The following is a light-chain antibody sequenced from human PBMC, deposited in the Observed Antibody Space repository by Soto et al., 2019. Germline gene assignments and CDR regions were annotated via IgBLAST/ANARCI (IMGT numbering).Light chain of an antibody. V-gene: IGLV2-14*01. CDR2: EVT. CDR3: NSSTNSSAVV. Sequence: QSVLTQPASVSGSPGQSITISCAGTRDDIGAYDYASWYHQHPGNAPKLLVYEVTTRPSGVSDRFSGSKSGNTASLTISGLQAEDEADYYCNSSTNSSAVVFGGGAKVTVL. J-gene: IGLJ2*01. CDR1: RDDIGAYDY.